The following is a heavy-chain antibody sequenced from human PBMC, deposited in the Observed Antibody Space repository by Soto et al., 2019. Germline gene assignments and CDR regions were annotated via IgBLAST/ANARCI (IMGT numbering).Heavy chain of an antibody. CDR3: VSRFFDGDNSALFFEH. V-gene: IGHV3-23*01. J-gene: IGHJ4*02. Sequence: PGGSLRLSCAASGFTFSNYAMGWVRQAPGKGLEWVSSIIGTGSKTYYADSVKGRFTIFRDNPKNTLFLQMNSLRAEDTAVYYCVSRFFDGDNSALFFEHWGQGTQVTVSS. CDR1: GFTFSNYA. D-gene: IGHD1-20*01. CDR2: IIGTGSKT.